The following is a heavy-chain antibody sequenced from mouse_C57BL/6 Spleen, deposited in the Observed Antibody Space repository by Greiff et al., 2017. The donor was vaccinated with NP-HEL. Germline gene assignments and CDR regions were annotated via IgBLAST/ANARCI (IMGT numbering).Heavy chain of an antibody. CDR3: ARGDYYGSSYEDY. CDR1: GYSITSGYY. Sequence: VQLKESGPGLVKPSQSLSLTCSVTGYSITSGYYWNWIRQFPGNKLEWMGYISYDGSNNYNPSLKNRISLTRDTAKNQFFLKLNSVTTEDTATYYCARGDYYGSSYEDYWGQGTTLTVSS. D-gene: IGHD1-1*01. V-gene: IGHV3-6*01. J-gene: IGHJ2*01. CDR2: ISYDGSN.